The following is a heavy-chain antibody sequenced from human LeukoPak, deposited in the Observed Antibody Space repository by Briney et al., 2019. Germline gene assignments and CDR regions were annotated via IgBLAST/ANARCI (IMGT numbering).Heavy chain of an antibody. V-gene: IGHV4-30-4*08. CDR2: IYYSGST. D-gene: IGHD3-22*01. CDR1: GFTVSSSY. CDR3: ARAENDDLPYYYDSSGYPSGWFDP. Sequence: LRLSCAASGFTVSSSYMSWVRQHPGKGLEWIGYIYYSGSTYYNPSLKSRVTISVDTSKNQFSLKLSSVTAADTAVYYCARAENDDLPYYYDSSGYPSGWFDPWGQGTLVTVSS. J-gene: IGHJ5*02.